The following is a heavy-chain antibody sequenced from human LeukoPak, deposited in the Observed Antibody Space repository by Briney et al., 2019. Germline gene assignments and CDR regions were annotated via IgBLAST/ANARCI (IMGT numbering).Heavy chain of an antibody. D-gene: IGHD1-26*01. CDR2: ISAYNGNT. CDR3: ARDGSGSYYVHWFDP. V-gene: IGHV1-18*01. CDR1: GYTFTNYG. Sequence: ASVKVSCKASGYTFTNYGITWVRQAPGQGLEWMGWISAYNGNTNYAQELQGRVTMTTDTSTSTAYMELRSLRSDDTAVYYCARDGSGSYYVHWFDPWGQGTLVTVSS. J-gene: IGHJ5*02.